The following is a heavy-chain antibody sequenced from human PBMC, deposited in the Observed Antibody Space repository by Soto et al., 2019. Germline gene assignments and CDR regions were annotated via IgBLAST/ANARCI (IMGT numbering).Heavy chain of an antibody. J-gene: IGHJ3*02. V-gene: IGHV4-39*01. CDR3: ARYQGDHDAFDI. D-gene: IGHD2-21*02. CDR2: IYYSGST. CDR1: GGSISSSSYY. Sequence: QLQLQESGPGLVKPSETLSLTCTVSGGSISSSSYYWGWIRQPPGKGLEWIGSIYYSGSTYYNPSLKSRVTISVDTSKNQFPLKLSSVTAADTAVYYCARYQGDHDAFDIWGQGTMVTVSS.